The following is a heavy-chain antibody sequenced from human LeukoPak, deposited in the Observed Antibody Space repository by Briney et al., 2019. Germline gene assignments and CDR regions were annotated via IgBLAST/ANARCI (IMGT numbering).Heavy chain of an antibody. D-gene: IGHD2-15*01. CDR3: AREPGGGYCSGGSCHVY. CDR2: IIPIFGTA. J-gene: IGHJ4*02. V-gene: IGHV1-69*13. CDR1: GGTFSSYA. Sequence: SVKVSCKASGGTFSSYAISWVRQAPGQGLEWMGGIIPIFGTANYAQKFQGRVTITADESTSTAYMELSSLRSEDTAVYYCAREPGGGYCSGGSCHVYWGQGTLVTVSS.